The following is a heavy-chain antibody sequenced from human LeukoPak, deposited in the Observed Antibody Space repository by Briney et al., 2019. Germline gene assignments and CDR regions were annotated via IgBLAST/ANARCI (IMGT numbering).Heavy chain of an antibody. CDR2: ISGSGGST. J-gene: IGHJ6*02. CDR3: AEGTVNKPNYYYGMDV. D-gene: IGHD2/OR15-2a*01. CDR1: GFTFSSYA. V-gene: IGHV3-23*01. Sequence: GGSLRLSCAASGFTFSSYAMSWVRQAPGKGLEWVSAISGSGGSTYYADSVKGRFTISRDNSKNTLYLQMNSLRAEDTAVYYCAEGTVNKPNYYYGMDVWGQGTTVTVSS.